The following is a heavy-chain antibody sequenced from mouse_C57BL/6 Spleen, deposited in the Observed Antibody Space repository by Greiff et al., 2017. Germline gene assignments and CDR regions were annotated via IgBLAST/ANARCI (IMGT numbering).Heavy chain of an antibody. J-gene: IGHJ1*03. Sequence: QVQLKESGAELVKPGASVKISCKASGYAFSRYWMNWVKQRPGKGLEWIGQIYPGDGDTNYNGKFKGKATLTADKSSSTAYMQLSSLTSEDSAVYFCARVTFDVWGTGTTVTVSS. CDR1: GYAFSRYW. CDR3: ARVTFDV. D-gene: IGHD2-1*01. V-gene: IGHV1-80*01. CDR2: IYPGDGDT.